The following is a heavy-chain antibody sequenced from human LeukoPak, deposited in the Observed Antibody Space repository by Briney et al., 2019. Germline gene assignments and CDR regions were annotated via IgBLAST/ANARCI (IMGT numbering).Heavy chain of an antibody. V-gene: IGHV4-59*08. J-gene: IGHJ3*02. Sequence: SETLSLTCTVSGGSISNSYWSWIRQPPGRGLEWIGDVSYSGTTHDNPSLKSRVIMSVDTSKNHFSLQLSSVTAADTAVYFCARLGYCDILTGYQHDAFDMWGLGTAVTVSS. CDR1: GGSISNSY. D-gene: IGHD3-9*01. CDR3: ARLGYCDILTGYQHDAFDM. CDR2: VSYSGTT.